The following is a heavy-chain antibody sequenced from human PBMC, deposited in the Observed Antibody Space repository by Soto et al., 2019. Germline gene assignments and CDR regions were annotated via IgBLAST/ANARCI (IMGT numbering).Heavy chain of an antibody. D-gene: IGHD2-15*01. CDR2: IYYSGST. V-gene: IGHV4-59*01. Sequence: SETLSLTCTVSGGSISSYYWSWIRQPPGKGLEWIGYIYYSGSTNYNPSLKSRVTISVDTSKNQFSLKLTSVTAADTAVYYCATQYVGGSYVYTFDPWGQRTLVTVSS. J-gene: IGHJ5*02. CDR3: ATQYVGGSYVYTFDP. CDR1: GGSISSYY.